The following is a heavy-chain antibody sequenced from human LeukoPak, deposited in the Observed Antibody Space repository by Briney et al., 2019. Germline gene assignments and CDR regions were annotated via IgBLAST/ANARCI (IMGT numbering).Heavy chain of an antibody. J-gene: IGHJ4*02. CDR3: AGPIAAAGKFDY. CDR1: GYTFTSYG. Sequence: GASVKVSCKASGYTFTSYGISWVRQPPGQGLEWMGWISAYNGNTNYAQKLQGRVTMTTDTSTSIAYMELRSLRSDDTAVYYCAGPIAAAGKFDYWGQGTLVTVSS. V-gene: IGHV1-18*01. D-gene: IGHD6-13*01. CDR2: ISAYNGNT.